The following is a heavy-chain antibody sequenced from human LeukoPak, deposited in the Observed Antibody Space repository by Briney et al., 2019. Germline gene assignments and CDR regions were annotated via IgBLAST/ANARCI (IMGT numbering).Heavy chain of an antibody. Sequence: PGGSLRLPCAASGFTFSSYAMSWVRQAPGKGLEWVSAITGSGGSTYHADSVRGRFTISRDNSKETLYLQMDSLRVEDTAVYYCAKDGSIVTTYFDYWGQGTLVTVSS. D-gene: IGHD5-12*01. V-gene: IGHV3-23*01. J-gene: IGHJ4*02. CDR2: ITGSGGST. CDR3: AKDGSIVTTYFDY. CDR1: GFTFSSYA.